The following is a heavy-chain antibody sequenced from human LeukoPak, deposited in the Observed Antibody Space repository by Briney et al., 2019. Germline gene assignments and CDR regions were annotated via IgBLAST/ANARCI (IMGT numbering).Heavy chain of an antibody. CDR2: INNAGGGT. CDR1: GFTFSDYT. J-gene: IGHJ4*02. D-gene: IGHD6-6*01. V-gene: IGHV3-23*01. Sequence: GGSLRLSCAASGFTFSDYTLNWVRQAPGKGLEWVSAINNAGGGTYYADSVRGRFTVSRDNFKNTLYLQMNSLRVEGTAVYYCAKVGYSTSGNYFDYWGQGTLVTVSS. CDR3: AKVGYSTSGNYFDY.